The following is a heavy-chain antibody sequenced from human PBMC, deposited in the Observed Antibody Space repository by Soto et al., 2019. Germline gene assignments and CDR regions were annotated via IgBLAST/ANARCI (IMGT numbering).Heavy chain of an antibody. J-gene: IGHJ4*02. V-gene: IGHV4-59*08. CDR3: ARHGGHRPLWFGEFTFDY. Sequence: SETLSLTCTVSGGSISSYYWSWIRQPPGKGLEWIGYIYYSGSTNYNPSLKSRVTISVDTSKNQFSLKLSSVTAADTAVYYCARHGGHRPLWFGEFTFDYWGQGTLVTVSS. D-gene: IGHD3-10*01. CDR1: GGSISSYY. CDR2: IYYSGST.